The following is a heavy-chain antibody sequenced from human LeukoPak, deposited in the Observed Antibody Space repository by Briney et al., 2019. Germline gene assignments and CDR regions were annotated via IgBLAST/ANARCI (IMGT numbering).Heavy chain of an antibody. CDR1: GFTFSSYA. CDR3: AKGGSYYYDSSGYLGY. J-gene: IGHJ4*02. D-gene: IGHD3-22*01. V-gene: IGHV3-23*01. Sequence: GASLRLSCAASGFTFSSYAMSWVRQAPGKGLEWVSAISGSGGSTYYADSVKGRFTISRDNSKNTLYLQMNSLRAEDTAVYYCAKGGSYYYDSSGYLGYWGQGTLVTVSS. CDR2: ISGSGGST.